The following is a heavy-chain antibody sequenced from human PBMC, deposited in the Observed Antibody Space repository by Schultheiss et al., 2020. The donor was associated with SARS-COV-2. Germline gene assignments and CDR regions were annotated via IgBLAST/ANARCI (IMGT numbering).Heavy chain of an antibody. D-gene: IGHD6-6*01. V-gene: IGHV4-34*01. J-gene: IGHJ5*02. CDR1: GGSISSYY. Sequence: SETLSLTCTVSGGSISSYYWSWIRQPPGKGLEWIGEINHSGSTKYNSSLKSRVTISVDTSKNQFSLNLNSVTAADTAVYYCARGRFKLAARKNWFDPWGQGTLVTVSS. CDR2: INHSGST. CDR3: ARGRFKLAARKNWFDP.